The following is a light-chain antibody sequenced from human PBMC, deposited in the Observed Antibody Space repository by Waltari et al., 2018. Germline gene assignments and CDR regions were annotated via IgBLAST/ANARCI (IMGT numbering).Light chain of an antibody. CDR3: QAWDRTTAV. V-gene: IGLV3-1*01. J-gene: IGLJ2*01. CDR1: DLGTKF. Sequence: SYELSQPPSESVSPGQTAVISCSGADLGTKFVWWYQQQPGQSPVLVLYQDDKRPSGIPERFSGSNAGTRATLIIVGTQPMDEADYYCQAWDRTTAVFGGGTKLTVL. CDR2: QDD.